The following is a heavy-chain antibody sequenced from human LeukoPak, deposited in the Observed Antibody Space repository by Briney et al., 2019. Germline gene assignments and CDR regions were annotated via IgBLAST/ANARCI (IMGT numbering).Heavy chain of an antibody. J-gene: IGHJ4*02. Sequence: PSETLSLTCAVSGGSISSGGYSWSWIRQPPGKGLEWIGYIYHSGSTYYNPSLKSRVTISVDRSKNQFSLKLSSVTAADTAVYYCARAPEIAAAGPVGDYWGQGTLVTVSS. CDR3: ARAPEIAAAGPVGDY. V-gene: IGHV4-30-2*01. D-gene: IGHD6-13*01. CDR2: IYHSGST. CDR1: GGSISSGGYS.